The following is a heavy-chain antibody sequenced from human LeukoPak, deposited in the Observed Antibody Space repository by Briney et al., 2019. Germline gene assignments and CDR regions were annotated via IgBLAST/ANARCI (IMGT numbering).Heavy chain of an antibody. CDR2: IIPIFGTA. V-gene: IGHV1-69*13. Sequence: GASVKVSCKASGGTFSSYAISWLRQAPGQGLEWMGGIIPIFGTANYAQKFQGRVTITADESTSTAYMELSSLRSEDTAVYYCAVPPATQYYFDYCGQGTLITVSS. J-gene: IGHJ4*02. CDR3: AVPPATQYYFDY. CDR1: GGTFSSYA. D-gene: IGHD1-26*01.